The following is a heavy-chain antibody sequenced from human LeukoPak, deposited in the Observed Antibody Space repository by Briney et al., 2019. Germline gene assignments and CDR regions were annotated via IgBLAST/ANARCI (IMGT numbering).Heavy chain of an antibody. V-gene: IGHV1-2*02. J-gene: IGHJ4*02. CDR2: INPDSGGT. CDR3: ARDTHDY. CDR1: GYTFTAYY. Sequence: ASVKVSCKASGYTFTAYYLHWVRQAPGQGLEWMGWINPDSGGTNYAQKFQGRVTMTRDTSINTAYMELSGLRSDDTAVYYCARDTHDYWGQGTLITVSP.